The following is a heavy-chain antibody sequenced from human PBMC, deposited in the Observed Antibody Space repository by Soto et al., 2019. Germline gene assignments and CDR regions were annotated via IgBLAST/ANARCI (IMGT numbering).Heavy chain of an antibody. CDR2: IYWDDDK. Sequence: QITLKESGPTLVKPTQTLTLTCTFSGFSLSTSGVGVGWIRQPPGKALEWLALIYWDDDKRYSPSLKSRLTITKDTSKNQVVLTMTNMDPVDTATYYCAHTLALRQVGLYYFDYWGQGTLVTVSS. D-gene: IGHD4-17*01. CDR1: GFSLSTSGVG. V-gene: IGHV2-5*02. CDR3: AHTLALRQVGLYYFDY. J-gene: IGHJ4*02.